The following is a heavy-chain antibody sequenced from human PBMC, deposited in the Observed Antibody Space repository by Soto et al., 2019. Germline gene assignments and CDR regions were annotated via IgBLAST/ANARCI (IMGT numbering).Heavy chain of an antibody. J-gene: IGHJ6*02. CDR2: IIPIFGTA. CDR3: SRSCSSTSCYFGYYGMDV. V-gene: IGHV1-69*06. D-gene: IGHD2-2*01. Sequence: QVQLVQSGAEVKKPGSSVKVSCKASGGTFSSYAISWVRQAPGQGLEWMGGIIPIFGTANYAQKFQGRVTITRDTSASTAYRELSSLRSEDTAVYYCSRSCSSTSCYFGYYGMDVWGQGTTVTVSS. CDR1: GGTFSSYA.